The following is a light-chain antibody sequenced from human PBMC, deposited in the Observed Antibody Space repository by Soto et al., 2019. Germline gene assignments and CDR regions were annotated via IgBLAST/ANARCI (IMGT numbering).Light chain of an antibody. CDR1: QSVTNRF. Sequence: EIELTQSPDTLSLSPGERATLSCRASQSVTNRFLAWYQQRPGQAPRLLIYGASSRATGIPDRFSGSGSGTDFTLTISRLEPEDFAIYYCHQYGSSPATFGQGTKVDIK. CDR3: HQYGSSPAT. V-gene: IGKV3-20*01. CDR2: GAS. J-gene: IGKJ1*01.